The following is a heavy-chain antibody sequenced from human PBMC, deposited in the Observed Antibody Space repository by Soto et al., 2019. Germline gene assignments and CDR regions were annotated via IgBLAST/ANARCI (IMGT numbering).Heavy chain of an antibody. CDR2: IIPIFGTA. D-gene: IGHD4-4*01. CDR1: GGTFSSYA. J-gene: IGHJ6*02. CDR3: ARATTVTTYSYYCYGMDV. V-gene: IGHV1-69*01. Sequence: QVQLVQSGAEVKKPGSSVKVSCKASGGTFSSYAISWVRQAPGQGLEWMGGIIPIFGTANYAQKFQGRVTITADESTSTAYMELSSLRPEDTAVYYCARATTVTTYSYYCYGMDVWGQGTTLTVSS.